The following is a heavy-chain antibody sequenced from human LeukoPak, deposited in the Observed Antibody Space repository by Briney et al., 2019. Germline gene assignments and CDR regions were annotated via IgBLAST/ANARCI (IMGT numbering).Heavy chain of an antibody. D-gene: IGHD5-12*01. CDR2: IYSGGST. Sequence: GGSLRLSCAASGFTASSNYMSWVRQAPGKGLEWVSVIYSGGSTYYADSVKGRFTISRDNSKNTLYLQMNSLRAEDTAVYYCAKGGSTRGYSGYDLGRYYFDYWGQGTLVTVSS. V-gene: IGHV3-66*01. J-gene: IGHJ4*02. CDR3: AKGGSTRGYSGYDLGRYYFDY. CDR1: GFTASSNY.